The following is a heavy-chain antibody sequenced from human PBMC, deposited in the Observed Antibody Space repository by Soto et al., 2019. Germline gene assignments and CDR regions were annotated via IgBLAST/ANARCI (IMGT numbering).Heavy chain of an antibody. CDR1: GFTFSSYG. J-gene: IGHJ4*02. V-gene: IGHV3-30*18. CDR2: ISYDGSNK. D-gene: IGHD6-13*01. CDR3: WKGGGSSWYDGGDY. Sequence: QVQLVESGGGVVQPGRSLRLSCAASGFTFSSYGMHWVRQAPGKGLEWVAVISYDGSNKYYADSVKGRFTISRDNSKNTRYGQMNSLRAEDRAVYYGWKGGGSSWYDGGDYWGQGTLVTVSS.